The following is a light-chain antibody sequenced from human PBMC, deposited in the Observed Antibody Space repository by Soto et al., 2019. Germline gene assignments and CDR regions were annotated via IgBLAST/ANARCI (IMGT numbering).Light chain of an antibody. CDR3: HQYGSSPPET. CDR1: QSVSSSY. J-gene: IGKJ1*01. CDR2: GAS. V-gene: IGKV3-20*01. Sequence: EIVLTQSPGILSLSPGERATLSCRASQSVSSSYLAWYQQKPGQAPRLLIYGASSRATGIPDGFSGSGSGTDFTLTISRLEPEDFAVYYCHQYGSSPPETFGQGTKVEIK.